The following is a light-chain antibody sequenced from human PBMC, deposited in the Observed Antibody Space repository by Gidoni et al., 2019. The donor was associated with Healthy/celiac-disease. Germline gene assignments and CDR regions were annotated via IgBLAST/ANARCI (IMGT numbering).Light chain of an antibody. CDR2: GAS. CDR3: QQYGSSPL. Sequence: EIVLTQSPGTLSLSPGERATLSCRASQSVSSSYLAWYQQKPGQAPRPLIYGASSRATGIPDRCSGSGSGTDFTLTISRLEPEDFAVYYCQQYGSSPLFGQGTKLEIK. CDR1: QSVSSSY. J-gene: IGKJ2*01. V-gene: IGKV3-20*01.